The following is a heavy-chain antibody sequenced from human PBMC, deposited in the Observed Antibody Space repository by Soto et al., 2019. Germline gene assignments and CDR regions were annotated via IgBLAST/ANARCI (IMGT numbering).Heavy chain of an antibody. Sequence: SQTLSLTCAISGDSVFSSTAAWNWIRQSPSRGLEWLGRTYYRSKWYNDYAVSVKNRITINPDTSKHQFSLQLNSVTPEDTAVYYCARDRSGSGWFNAFDIWGHGTMVTVSS. J-gene: IGHJ3*02. CDR3: ARDRSGSGWFNAFDI. D-gene: IGHD6-19*01. V-gene: IGHV6-1*01. CDR2: TYYRSKWYN. CDR1: GDSVFSSTAA.